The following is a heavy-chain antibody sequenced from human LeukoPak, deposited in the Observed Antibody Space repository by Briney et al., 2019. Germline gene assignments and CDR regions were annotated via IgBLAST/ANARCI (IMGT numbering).Heavy chain of an antibody. Sequence: GGSLRLSCAASGFTFSNYAMSWVRQAPGKGLEWVSAITTSGSSTYYADSVKGRFTISRDNAKNSLYLQMNSPRAEDTAVYYCARDGSGIDYWGQGTLVTVSS. CDR2: ITTSGSST. J-gene: IGHJ4*02. CDR3: ARDGSGIDY. CDR1: GFTFSNYA. V-gene: IGHV3-11*01. D-gene: IGHD1-26*01.